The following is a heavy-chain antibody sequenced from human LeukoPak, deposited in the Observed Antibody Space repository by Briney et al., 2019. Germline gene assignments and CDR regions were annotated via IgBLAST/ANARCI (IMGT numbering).Heavy chain of an antibody. CDR1: GYTFTSYD. CDR3: AGAPRSWGFNY. J-gene: IGHJ4*02. D-gene: IGHD7-27*01. Sequence: ASVKVSCKASGYTFTSYDFNWLRQATGQGPEWMGWMNPNSGATGYAQKFQGRVTMTRSASINTAYMELTNLRSEDTAVYYCAGAPRSWGFNYWAREPWSPSPQ. CDR2: MNPNSGAT. V-gene: IGHV1-8*01.